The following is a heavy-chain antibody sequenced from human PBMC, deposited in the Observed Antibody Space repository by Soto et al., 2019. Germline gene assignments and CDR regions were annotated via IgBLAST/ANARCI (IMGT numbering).Heavy chain of an antibody. CDR2: ISGSGGST. CDR1: GFTFSSYD. J-gene: IGHJ3*02. V-gene: IGHV3-23*01. Sequence: EVQLLESGGGLVQPGGSLRLSCAASGFTFSSYDMSWVRQAPGKGLECVSGISGSGGSTYYADSVKGRFTISKDNSKNTVYLQMNSLRAEDTAVYYCAKTTTLDRAFDIWGQGTMVTVSS. CDR3: AKTTTLDRAFDI. D-gene: IGHD4-17*01.